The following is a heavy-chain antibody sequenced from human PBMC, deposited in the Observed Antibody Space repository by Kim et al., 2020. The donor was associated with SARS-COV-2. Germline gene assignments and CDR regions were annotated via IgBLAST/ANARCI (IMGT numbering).Heavy chain of an antibody. D-gene: IGHD3-10*01. CDR3: ARHITTTMDV. V-gene: IGHV3-74*01. Sequence: RTRNAECVRGRFTISRDNAKNTLYLQRNSLGAEDTAVYYCARHITTTMDVWGQGTTVTVSS. J-gene: IGHJ6*02. CDR2: RT.